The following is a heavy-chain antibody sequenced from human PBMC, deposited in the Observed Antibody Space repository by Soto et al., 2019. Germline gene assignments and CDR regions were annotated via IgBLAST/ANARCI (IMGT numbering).Heavy chain of an antibody. J-gene: IGHJ4*02. Sequence: GGSLRLSCAASGLSFGSYAMSWVRQAPGKGLEWVSGISGSGDTTYHADSVKGRFTISRDNSKNTLYLQMNSLIVEDSAVYYCAKDYTGPSISPGDDGYFDYWGQGTLVTVSS. CDR2: ISGSGDTT. V-gene: IGHV3-23*01. CDR3: AKDYTGPSISPGDDGYFDY. D-gene: IGHD3-16*01. CDR1: GLSFGSYA.